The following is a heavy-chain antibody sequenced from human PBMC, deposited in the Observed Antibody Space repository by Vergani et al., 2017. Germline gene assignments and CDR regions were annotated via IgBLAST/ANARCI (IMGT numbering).Heavy chain of an antibody. D-gene: IGHD2-2*01. J-gene: IGHJ4*02. V-gene: IGHV3-33*01. Sequence: QVQLVESGGGVVQPGRSLRLSCAASGFTFNQYGMHWVRQAPGKGLEWVAVTWYDGNNKQYADSVKGRFTISRDNSKSTMYLQMNSLRDEDTAVYYCARVPINDFLFDYWGQGTLVTVSS. CDR1: GFTFNQYG. CDR3: ARVPINDFLFDY. CDR2: TWYDGNNK.